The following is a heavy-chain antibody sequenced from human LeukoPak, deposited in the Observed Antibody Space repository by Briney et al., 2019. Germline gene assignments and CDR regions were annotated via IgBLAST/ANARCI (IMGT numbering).Heavy chain of an antibody. CDR2: TYYRSKWYN. CDR1: GDSVSSNSAA. V-gene: IGHV6-1*01. CDR3: CRYYGSGSYYGFDY. J-gene: IGHJ4*02. D-gene: IGHD3-10*01. Sequence: SQTLSLTCAISGDSVSSNSAAWNWIRQSPSRGLEWLGRTYYRSKWYNDYAVSVKSRIIINPDTSKNQFSLKLSSVTAADTAVYYCCRYYGSGSYYGFDYWGQGTLVTVSS.